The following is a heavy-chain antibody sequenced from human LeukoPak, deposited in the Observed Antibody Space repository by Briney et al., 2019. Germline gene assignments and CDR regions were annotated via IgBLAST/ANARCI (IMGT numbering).Heavy chain of an antibody. CDR2: ISSSSSYI. CDR1: GFTFSSYS. CDR3: ARERGIAAASDAFDI. D-gene: IGHD6-13*01. Sequence: GGSLRLSCAASGFTFSSYSMNWVRQAPGKGLEWVSSISSSSSYIYYADSVKGRFTTSRDNAKNSLYLQMNSLRAEDMAVYYCARERGIAAASDAFDIWGQGTMVTVSS. J-gene: IGHJ3*02. V-gene: IGHV3-21*01.